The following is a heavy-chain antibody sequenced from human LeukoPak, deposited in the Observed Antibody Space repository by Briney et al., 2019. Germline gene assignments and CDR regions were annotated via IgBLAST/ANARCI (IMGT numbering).Heavy chain of an antibody. J-gene: IGHJ4*02. CDR1: GGTFSSYA. Sequence: GASVKVSCKASGGTFSSYAISWVRQAPGQGLEWMGRIIPILGIANYAQKFRGRVTITADKSTSTASMELSSLRSEDTAVYYCARDQGGHWLGTYSYWGQGTLVTVSS. CDR3: ARDQGGHWLGTYSY. D-gene: IGHD6-19*01. V-gene: IGHV1-69*04. CDR2: IIPILGIA.